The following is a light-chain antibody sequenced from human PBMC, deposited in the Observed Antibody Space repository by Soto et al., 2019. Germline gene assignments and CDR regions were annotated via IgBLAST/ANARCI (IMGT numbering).Light chain of an antibody. CDR3: QHYKTWPLA. CDR1: QGVATT. V-gene: IGKV3-15*01. J-gene: IGKJ4*01. CDR2: NAY. Sequence: EIVMTHSPASLSVSPCESVTLSFSASQGVATTLAWYRQQPGQAPRLLIYNAYIRASGVPARFSGSGSGTEFTLTISSLQSEDFAVYYCQHYKTWPLAFGGGTKVDIK.